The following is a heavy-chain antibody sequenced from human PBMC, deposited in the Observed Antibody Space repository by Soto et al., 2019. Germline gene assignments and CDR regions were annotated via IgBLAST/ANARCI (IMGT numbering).Heavy chain of an antibody. CDR3: ARGIMARVAAAGRFDY. V-gene: IGHV4-31*03. Sequence: SETLSLTCTVSGGSISSGGYYWSWIRQHPGKGLEWIGYIYYSGSTYYNPSLKSRVTISVDTSKNQFSLKLSSVTAADTAVYYCARGIMARVAAAGRFDYWGQGTLVTVSS. CDR1: GGSISSGGYY. J-gene: IGHJ4*02. D-gene: IGHD6-13*01. CDR2: IYYSGST.